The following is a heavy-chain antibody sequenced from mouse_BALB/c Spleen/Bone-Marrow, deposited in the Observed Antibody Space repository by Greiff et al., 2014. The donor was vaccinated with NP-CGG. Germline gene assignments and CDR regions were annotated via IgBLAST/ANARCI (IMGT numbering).Heavy chain of an antibody. CDR1: GDSITSGY. CDR2: ISYSGST. J-gene: IGHJ4*01. Sequence: QLQQSGPSLVKPSQTLSLTCSVTGDSITSGYWNWIRKFPGNKLEYMGYISYSGSTYYNPSLKSRISITRDTSKNQYYLQLNSVTTEDTATYYCARGGGSSYNYAIDYWGQGTSVTVSS. D-gene: IGHD1-1*01. CDR3: ARGGGSSYNYAIDY. V-gene: IGHV3-8*02.